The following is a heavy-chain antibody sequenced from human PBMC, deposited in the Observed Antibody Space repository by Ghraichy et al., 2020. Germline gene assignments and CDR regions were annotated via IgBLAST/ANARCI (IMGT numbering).Heavy chain of an antibody. V-gene: IGHV1-69*02. Sequence: SVKVSCKASGGTFSSYTISWVRQAPGQGLEWMGRIIPILGIANYAQKFQGRVTITADKSTSTAYMELSSLRSEDTAVYYCARGWSSSSTYYYGMDVWGQGTTVTVSS. J-gene: IGHJ6*02. D-gene: IGHD6-6*01. CDR3: ARGWSSSSTYYYGMDV. CDR1: GGTFSSYT. CDR2: IIPILGIA.